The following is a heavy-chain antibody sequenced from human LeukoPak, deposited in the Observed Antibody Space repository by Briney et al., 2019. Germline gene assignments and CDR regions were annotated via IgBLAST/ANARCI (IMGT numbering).Heavy chain of an antibody. Sequence: PGGTLRLSCAASGFTFSNNGMSWVRQAPGKGLEWVSAISGSGGGTYFADSVKGRFTISRDNSKNTLYLQMNSLRAEDTAVYYCAKTPGYYYMDVWGKGTTVTVSS. CDR3: AKTPGYYYMDV. V-gene: IGHV3-23*01. D-gene: IGHD1-14*01. CDR1: GFTFSNNG. J-gene: IGHJ6*03. CDR2: ISGSGGGT.